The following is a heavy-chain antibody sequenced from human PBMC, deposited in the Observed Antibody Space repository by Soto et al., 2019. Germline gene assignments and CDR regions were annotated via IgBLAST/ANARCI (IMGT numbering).Heavy chain of an antibody. Sequence: EEQLVESGGGWVKPGGSLRVSCAASGFTFSHAWMSWVRQAPGKGLEWVGRIKSKTDGGTTDYAAPVKGRFTISRDEPKNALYLQMNSLKTEATAVYCCSTWLWFGEPHTLGMDVWGQGPTVTVSS. CDR1: GFTFSHAW. D-gene: IGHD3-10*01. CDR2: IKSKTDGGTT. V-gene: IGHV3-15*01. J-gene: IGHJ6*02. CDR3: STWLWFGEPHTLGMDV.